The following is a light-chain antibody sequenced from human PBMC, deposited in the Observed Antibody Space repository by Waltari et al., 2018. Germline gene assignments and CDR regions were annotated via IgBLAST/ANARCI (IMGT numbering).Light chain of an antibody. V-gene: IGLV2-14*01. CDR1: RSDVGAYNY. CDR3: SSYTSSNTLVV. CDR2: DVN. Sequence: QSALTQPASVSGSPGQSITISCTGTRSDVGAYNYVSRYQQHPGKAPKVMIYDVNSRPSGVSNRFSGSKSGNTASLTISGLQAEDEADYYCSSYTSSNTLVVFGGGTKLTVL. J-gene: IGLJ2*01.